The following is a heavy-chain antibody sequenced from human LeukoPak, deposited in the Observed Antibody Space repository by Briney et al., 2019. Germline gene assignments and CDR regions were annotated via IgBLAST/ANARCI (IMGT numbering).Heavy chain of an antibody. CDR3: ARDFCSTTSCSEGTEYFQH. CDR1: GYIFKSYG. CDR2: VSAYNGDT. D-gene: IGHD2-2*01. Sequence: GATVKVSCKASGYIFKSYGISWVRQAPGQGLEWMGWVSAYNGDTKYAQMLQGRVTMTTDTSTSTAYMELRSLRSDDTAVYYCARDFCSTTSCSEGTEYFQHWGQGTLVTVSS. J-gene: IGHJ1*01. V-gene: IGHV1-18*01.